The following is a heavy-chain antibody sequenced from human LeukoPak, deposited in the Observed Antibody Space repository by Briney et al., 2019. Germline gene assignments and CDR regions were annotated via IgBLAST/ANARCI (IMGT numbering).Heavy chain of an antibody. CDR2: TSSSSSTI. CDR3: ARVYYDSSGYRWFDP. V-gene: IGHV3-48*04. D-gene: IGHD3-22*01. Sequence: GGSLRLSCAASGFTFSSYSMNWVRQAPGKGLEWVSYTSSSSSTIYYADSVKGRFTISRDNAKNSLYLQMNSLRAEDTAVYYCARVYYDSSGYRWFDPWGQGTLVTVSS. J-gene: IGHJ5*02. CDR1: GFTFSSYS.